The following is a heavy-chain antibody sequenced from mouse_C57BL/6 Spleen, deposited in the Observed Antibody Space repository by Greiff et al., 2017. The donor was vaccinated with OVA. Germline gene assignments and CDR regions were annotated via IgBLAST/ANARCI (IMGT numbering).Heavy chain of an antibody. D-gene: IGHD1-1*01. CDR1: GYTFTDYY. J-gene: IGHJ2*01. CDR3: ARVPLLLRKVYYFDY. CDR2: INPYNGGT. V-gene: IGHV1-19*01. Sequence: VQLQQSGPVLVKPGASVKMSCKASGYTFTDYYMNWVKQSHGKSLEWIGVINPYNGGTSYNQKFKGKATLTVDKSSSTAYMELNSLTSEDSAVYYCARVPLLLRKVYYFDYWGQGTTLTVSS.